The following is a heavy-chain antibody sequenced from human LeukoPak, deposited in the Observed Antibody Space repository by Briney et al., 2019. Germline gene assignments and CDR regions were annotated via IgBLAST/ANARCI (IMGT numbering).Heavy chain of an antibody. Sequence: GSLRLSCAASGFTFSSYWMHWVRQAPGEGLVWVSRINTDGSSTNYADSVKGRFTISRDNAKNTLYLQMNSLRAEDTAVYYCARDLMGAPGYWGQGTLVTVSS. J-gene: IGHJ4*02. CDR3: ARDLMGAPGY. D-gene: IGHD1-26*01. CDR2: INTDGSST. V-gene: IGHV3-74*01. CDR1: GFTFSSYW.